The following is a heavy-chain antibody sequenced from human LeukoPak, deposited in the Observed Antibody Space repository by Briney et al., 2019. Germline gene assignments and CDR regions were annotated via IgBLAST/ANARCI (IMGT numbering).Heavy chain of an antibody. CDR2: IYPGDSDT. CDR3: ARRHYYYDSSGYLGLSDYFDY. Sequence: GASLQISCQVAGSYFTAHWIAWVRPLPGKGLGWVGIIYPGDSDTSYSPSFQGQVTISADKSISTAYLQWSSLKASDTAMYYCARRHYYYDSSGYLGLSDYFDYWGQGTLVTVSS. D-gene: IGHD3-22*01. J-gene: IGHJ4*02. CDR1: GSYFTAHW. V-gene: IGHV5-51*01.